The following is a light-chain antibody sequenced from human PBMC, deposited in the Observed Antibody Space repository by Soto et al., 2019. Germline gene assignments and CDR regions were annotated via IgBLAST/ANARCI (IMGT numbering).Light chain of an antibody. J-gene: IGKJ1*01. Sequence: EIVLTQSPGTLSLSPGERATLSCRASQSVSSSYLAWYQQKPGQAPRLLIYGASSRATGIPDRFSGGGSGTDFTLTISRLEPEDFAVYYCQQFGSSRPWTFGQGTKVEIK. CDR2: GAS. CDR1: QSVSSSY. CDR3: QQFGSSRPWT. V-gene: IGKV3-20*01.